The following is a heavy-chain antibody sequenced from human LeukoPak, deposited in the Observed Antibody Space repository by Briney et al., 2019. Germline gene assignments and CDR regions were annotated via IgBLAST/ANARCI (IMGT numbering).Heavy chain of an antibody. CDR2: IYTSGST. D-gene: IGHD3-22*01. Sequence: PSETLSLTCTVSGGSISSYYWSWIRQPAGKGLEWIGRIYTSGSTNYNPSLKSRATMSVDTSKNQFSLKLSSVTAADTAVYYCARDRFYYDSSGYSFDYWGQGTLVTVSS. J-gene: IGHJ4*02. V-gene: IGHV4-4*07. CDR3: ARDRFYYDSSGYSFDY. CDR1: GGSISSYY.